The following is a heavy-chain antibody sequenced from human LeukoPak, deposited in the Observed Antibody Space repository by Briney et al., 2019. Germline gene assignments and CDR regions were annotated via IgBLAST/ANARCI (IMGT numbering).Heavy chain of an antibody. CDR2: INHSGST. D-gene: IGHD2-2*01. CDR3: ARLFGEPAAIIDS. J-gene: IGHJ4*02. V-gene: IGHV4-34*01. Sequence: SSETLSLTCAVYGGSFSGYYWSWIRQPPGKGLEWIGEINHSGSTNYNPSLKSRVTISVDTSKNQFSLRLSSVTAADAAVYYCARLFGEPAAIIDSWGRGTLVIVSS. CDR1: GGSFSGYY.